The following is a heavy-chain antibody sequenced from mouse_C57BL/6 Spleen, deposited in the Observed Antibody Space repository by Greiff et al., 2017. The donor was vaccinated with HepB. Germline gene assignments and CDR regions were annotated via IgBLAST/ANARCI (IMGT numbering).Heavy chain of an antibody. J-gene: IGHJ4*01. CDR3: ARSYYGNYHYAMDY. CDR1: GYTFTSYW. V-gene: IGHV1-55*01. D-gene: IGHD2-10*01. Sequence: QVQLQQPGAELVMPGASVKLSCKASGYTFTSYWMHWVKQRPGQGLEWIGDIYPGSGSTNYNEKFKSKATLTVDTSSSTAYMQLSSLTSEDSAVYYCARSYYGNYHYAMDYWGQGTSVTVSS. CDR2: IYPGSGST.